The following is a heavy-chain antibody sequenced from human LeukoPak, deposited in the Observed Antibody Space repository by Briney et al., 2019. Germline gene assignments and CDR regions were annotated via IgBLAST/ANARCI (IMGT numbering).Heavy chain of an antibody. V-gene: IGHV3-23*01. CDR1: GFTFSSYA. J-gene: IGHJ4*02. CDR3: ANPTVKDGSRSGWYRTPQYFDY. Sequence: GGSLRLSCAASGFTFSSYAMSWVRQAPGKGLEWVSAISGSGGSTYYADSVKGRFTISRDNSKNTLYLQMNSLRAEDTAVYYCANPTVKDGSRSGWYRTPQYFDYWGQGTLVTVSS. CDR2: ISGSGGST. D-gene: IGHD6-19*01.